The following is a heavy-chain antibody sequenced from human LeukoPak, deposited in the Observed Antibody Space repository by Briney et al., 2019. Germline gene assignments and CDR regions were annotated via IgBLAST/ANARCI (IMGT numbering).Heavy chain of an antibody. D-gene: IGHD6-19*01. CDR3: AGDPSGYSSGWYQDY. V-gene: IGHV6-1*01. J-gene: IGHJ4*02. CDR2: TYYRSKWYN. Sequence: SQTLSLTCAISGDSVSSNSAAWNWIRQSPSRGLEWLGRTYYRSKWYNDYAVSVKSRININPDTAKNQFTLQLYSVTPEDTAVYYCAGDPSGYSSGWYQDYWGQGTLVTVSS. CDR1: GDSVSSNSAA.